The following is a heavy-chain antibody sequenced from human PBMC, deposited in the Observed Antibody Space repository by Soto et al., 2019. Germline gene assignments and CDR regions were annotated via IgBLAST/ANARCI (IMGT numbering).Heavy chain of an antibody. CDR3: ASYSSGWYDVSY. J-gene: IGHJ4*02. CDR1: GGSVSSGSYY. D-gene: IGHD6-19*01. V-gene: IGHV4-61*01. Sequence: QVQLQESGPGLVKPSETLSLTCTVSGGSVSSGSYYWSWIRQPPGKGLEWIGYIYYSGSTNYNPSLMSRVTISVATSKNQFSLKLNSVTAADTAVYYCASYSSGWYDVSYWGQGTLVTVSS. CDR2: IYYSGST.